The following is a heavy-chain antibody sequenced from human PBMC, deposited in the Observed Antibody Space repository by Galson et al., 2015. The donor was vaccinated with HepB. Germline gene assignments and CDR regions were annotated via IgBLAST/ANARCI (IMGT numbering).Heavy chain of an antibody. CDR2: ISWNSGTR. CDR1: GFTFDDYA. J-gene: IGHJ4*02. D-gene: IGHD3-16*01. CDR3: AKMIGASGGRFDY. Sequence: SLRLSCAASGFTFDDYAMHWVRHAPGKGLEWVSGISWNSGTRDYADSVKGRFTISRDNSKDTLCLLMNSLRAEDTAIYYCAKMIGASGGRFDYWGQGTLVTVSS. V-gene: IGHV3-9*01.